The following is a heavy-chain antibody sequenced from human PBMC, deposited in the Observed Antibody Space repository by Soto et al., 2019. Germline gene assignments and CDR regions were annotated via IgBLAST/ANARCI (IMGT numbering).Heavy chain of an antibody. V-gene: IGHV1-69*12. J-gene: IGHJ6*02. Sequence: QVQLVQSGAEVKKPGSSVKVSCKASGGTFSSYAISWARQAPGQGLEWMGGIIPIFGTADYAQKFQRRVTITADESTSTAYVELSSLRSEDTAVYYCAKNPENYYYGMDVWGQGTTVTVSS. CDR2: IIPIFGTA. CDR1: GGTFSSYA. CDR3: AKNPENYYYGMDV.